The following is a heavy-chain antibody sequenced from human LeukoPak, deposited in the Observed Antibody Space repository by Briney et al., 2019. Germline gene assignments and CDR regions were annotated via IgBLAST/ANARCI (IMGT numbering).Heavy chain of an antibody. Sequence: ASVKVSCKASGYTFNGYYMHWVRQAPGQGLEWMGWINPNSGGTNYAQKFQGRVTMTRDTSISTAYMELSRLRSDDTAVYYCARDWDTAMVYFDYWGQGTLVTVSS. CDR2: INPNSGGT. CDR1: GYTFNGYY. J-gene: IGHJ4*02. CDR3: ARDWDTAMVYFDY. D-gene: IGHD5-18*01. V-gene: IGHV1-2*02.